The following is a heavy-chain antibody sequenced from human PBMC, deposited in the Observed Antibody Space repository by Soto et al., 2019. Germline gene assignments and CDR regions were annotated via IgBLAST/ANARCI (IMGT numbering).Heavy chain of an antibody. V-gene: IGHV1-69*12. J-gene: IGHJ6*04. CDR2: IIPIFVTP. CDR1: GGTFSSYA. CDR3: ASHCGGDCYSRSPTYYYSGMDV. D-gene: IGHD2-21*02. Sequence: QVQLVQSGAEVKKPGSSMKVSCMASGGTFSSYAISWVRQAPGQGLEWMGGIIPIFVTPDYAQKFQGRVTITADESTSTAYMELSSLRSEDTAAYYCASHCGGDCYSRSPTYYYSGMDVWGKGTTVTVSS.